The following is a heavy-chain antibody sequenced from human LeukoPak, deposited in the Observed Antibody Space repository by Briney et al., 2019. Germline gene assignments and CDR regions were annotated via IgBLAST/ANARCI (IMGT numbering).Heavy chain of an antibody. CDR2: IKSKTDGGTT. J-gene: IGHJ6*03. V-gene: IGHV3-15*01. Sequence: GSLRLSCAASGFTFSNAWMSWVRQAPGKGLEWVGRIKSKTDGGTTDYAAPVKGRFTISRDDSKNTLYLQMNSLKTEDTAVYYCTTRGYSGYGLDYYYYYMDVWGKGTTVTVSS. CDR1: GFTFSNAW. D-gene: IGHD5-12*01. CDR3: TTRGYSGYGLDYYYYYMDV.